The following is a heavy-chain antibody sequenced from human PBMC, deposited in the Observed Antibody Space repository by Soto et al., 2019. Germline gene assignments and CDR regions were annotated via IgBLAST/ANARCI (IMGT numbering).Heavy chain of an antibody. J-gene: IGHJ5*02. CDR1: GGSISSSNW. Sequence: SSETLSLTCAVSGGSISSSNWWSWVRQPPGKGLEWIGEIYHSGSTYYNPSLKSRVTISVDRSKNQFSLKLSSVTAADTAVYYCARVGCSGGSCYTNWFDPWGQGTLVTVSS. CDR2: IYHSGST. CDR3: ARVGCSGGSCYTNWFDP. D-gene: IGHD2-15*01. V-gene: IGHV4-4*02.